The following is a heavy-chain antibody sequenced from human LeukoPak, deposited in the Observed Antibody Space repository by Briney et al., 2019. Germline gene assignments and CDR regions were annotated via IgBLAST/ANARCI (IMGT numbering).Heavy chain of an antibody. J-gene: IGHJ4*02. CDR1: GFTFSSYS. V-gene: IGHV3-48*01. D-gene: IGHD4-17*01. CDR2: ISSSSSTI. CDR3: AFDYGDYLFDY. Sequence: PGGPLRLSCAASGFTFSSYSMNWVRQAPGKGLEGVSYISSSSSTIYYADSVKGRFTISRDNAKNSLYLQMNSLRAEDTAVYYCAFDYGDYLFDYWGQGTLVTVSS.